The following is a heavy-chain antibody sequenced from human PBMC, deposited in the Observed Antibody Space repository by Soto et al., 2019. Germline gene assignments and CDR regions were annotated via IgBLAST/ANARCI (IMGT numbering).Heavy chain of an antibody. CDR3: ARDPSPLLWFGELSPYFDY. V-gene: IGHV3-11*01. D-gene: IGHD3-10*01. CDR1: GFTFSDYY. Sequence: LRLSCAVSGFTFSDYYMSWIRQAPGKGLEWVSYISSSGSTIYYADSVKGRFTISRDNAKNSLYLQMNSLRAEDTAVYYCARDPSPLLWFGELSPYFDYWGQGTLVTVPQ. CDR2: ISSSGSTI. J-gene: IGHJ4*02.